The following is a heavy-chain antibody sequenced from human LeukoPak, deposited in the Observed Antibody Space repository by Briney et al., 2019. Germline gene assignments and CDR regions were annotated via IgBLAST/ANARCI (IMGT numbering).Heavy chain of an antibody. CDR3: AKDQGSDSYGFFYYYGMDV. CDR2: ISYDGSNK. V-gene: IGHV3-30*18. J-gene: IGHJ6*02. CDR1: GFTFSSYG. D-gene: IGHD5-18*01. Sequence: GGSLRLSCAASGFTFSSYGMHWVRQAPGKGLEWVAVISYDGSNKYYADSVKGRFTISRDNFKNTLYPQMNSLRAEDTAVYYCAKDQGSDSYGFFYYYGMDVWGQGTTVTVSS.